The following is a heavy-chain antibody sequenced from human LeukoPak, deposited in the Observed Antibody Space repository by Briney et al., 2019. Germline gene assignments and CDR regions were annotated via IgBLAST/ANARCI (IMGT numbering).Heavy chain of an antibody. CDR1: GFTFSNAW. V-gene: IGHV3-15*01. J-gene: IGHJ4*02. D-gene: IGHD6-19*01. CDR3: TKYSSGGEFDY. CDR2: IKSKTDGGTT. Sequence: GGSLRLSCAASGFTFSNAWMSWVRQAPGKGLEWVGRIKSKTDGGTTDDAEPVKGRFTSSRDDSKNMLYLQMNSLKTEDTAVYYCTKYSSGGEFDYWGQGTLVTVSS.